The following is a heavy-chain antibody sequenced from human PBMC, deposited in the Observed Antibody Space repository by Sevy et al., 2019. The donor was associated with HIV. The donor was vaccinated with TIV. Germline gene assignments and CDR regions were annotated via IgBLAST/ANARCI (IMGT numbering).Heavy chain of an antibody. Sequence: GGSLRLSCAASGFTFSSYSMHWVRQAPGKGLEWVSSISGLSNYIYYADSMKGRFSISRDNAKNSLYLQMISLRAEDTAVYYCAKGGDYSPNEGWFDPWGQGTLVTVSS. D-gene: IGHD4-4*01. V-gene: IGHV3-21*04. CDR1: GFTFSSYS. J-gene: IGHJ5*02. CDR3: AKGGDYSPNEGWFDP. CDR2: ISGLSNYI.